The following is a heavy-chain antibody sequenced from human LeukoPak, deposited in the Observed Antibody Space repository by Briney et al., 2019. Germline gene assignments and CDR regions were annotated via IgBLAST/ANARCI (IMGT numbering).Heavy chain of an antibody. V-gene: IGHV3-21*01. CDR2: ISRSSTYI. CDR1: GFTFSNYN. J-gene: IGHJ5*02. CDR3: ARDPGERDIVDWFDP. Sequence: GGSLRLSCAGSGFTFSNYNMNWVRQAPGKGLEWVSSISRSSTYIYYADSVKGRFTISRDNAKNSVHLQMNSLRVEDTAVYYCARDPGERDIVDWFDPWGQGTLVTVSS. D-gene: IGHD2-15*01.